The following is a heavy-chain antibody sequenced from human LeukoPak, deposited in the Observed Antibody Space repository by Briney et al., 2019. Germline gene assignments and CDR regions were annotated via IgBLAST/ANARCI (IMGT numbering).Heavy chain of an antibody. CDR2: ISGSGGST. V-gene: IGHV3-23*01. Sequence: GGSLRLSCAASGFTFSSYAMSWVRQAPGKGLEWVSAISGSGGSTYYADSVKGRFTISRDNSKNTLYLQMNSLRAEDTAVYYCAKDFEGYDFWSGYYYFQHWGQGTLVTVSS. CDR1: GFTFSSYA. D-gene: IGHD3-3*01. CDR3: AKDFEGYDFWSGYYYFQH. J-gene: IGHJ1*01.